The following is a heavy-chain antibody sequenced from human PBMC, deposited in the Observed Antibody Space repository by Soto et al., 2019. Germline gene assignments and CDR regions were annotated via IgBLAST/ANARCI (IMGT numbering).Heavy chain of an antibody. V-gene: IGHV3-74*01. D-gene: IGHD3-22*01. CDR3: ARDRDPHYYDSSGYSHVCSD. J-gene: IGHJ4*02. Sequence: PGGSLRLSCAASGFTFSSYWMHWVRQAPGKGLVWVSRINSDGSSTSYADSVKGRFTISRDNAKNTLYLQMNSLRAEDTAVYYCARDRDPHYYDSSGYSHVCSDWGQGTLVTVSS. CDR2: INSDGSST. CDR1: GFTFSSYW.